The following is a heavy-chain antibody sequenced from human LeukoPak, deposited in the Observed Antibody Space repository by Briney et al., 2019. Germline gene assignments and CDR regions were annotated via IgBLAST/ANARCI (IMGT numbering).Heavy chain of an antibody. CDR2: IKQDGSEK. CDR3: ARRLVVVVPAAIGFDY. D-gene: IGHD2-2*01. V-gene: IGHV3-7*01. J-gene: IGHJ4*02. Sequence: GGSLRLSCAASGFTFSSYWMSWVRQAPGKGLEWVANIKQDGSEKYYVDSVKGRFTISRDNAKNSLYLQMNSLRAEDTAVYYCARRLVVVVPAAIGFDYWGQGTLVTVSS. CDR1: GFTFSSYW.